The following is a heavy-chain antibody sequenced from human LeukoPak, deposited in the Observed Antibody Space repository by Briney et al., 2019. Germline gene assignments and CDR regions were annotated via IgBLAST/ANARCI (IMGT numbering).Heavy chain of an antibody. CDR1: GFSASNNF. V-gene: IGHV3-21*01. CDR3: ARAGSGSYYY. J-gene: IGHJ4*02. CDR2: ISSSSSYI. Sequence: GGSLRLSCAASGFSASNNFMNWVRQAPGKGLEWVSSISSSSSYIYYADSVKGRFTISRDNAKNSLYLQMNSLRAEDTAVYYCARAGSGSYYYWGQGTLVTVSS. D-gene: IGHD1-26*01.